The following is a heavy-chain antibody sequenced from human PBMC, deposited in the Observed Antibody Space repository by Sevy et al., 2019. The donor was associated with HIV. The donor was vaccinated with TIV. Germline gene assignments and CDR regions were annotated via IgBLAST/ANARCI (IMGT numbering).Heavy chain of an antibody. J-gene: IGHJ4*02. D-gene: IGHD6-19*01. CDR3: ARNSGN. CDR1: GFTFTNFW. Sequence: GGSLRLSCAASGFTFTNFWMSWVRQAPGKGLEWVANVNNDGSGQKYADSVKGRFIISRDNAKNSLYVQMNSLRTEDTAVYYCARNSGNWGQGTLVTVSS. V-gene: IGHV3-7*01. CDR2: VNNDGSGQ.